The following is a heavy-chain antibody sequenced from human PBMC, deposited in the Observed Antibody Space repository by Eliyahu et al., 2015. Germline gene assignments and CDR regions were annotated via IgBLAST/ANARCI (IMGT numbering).Heavy chain of an antibody. CDR1: GGSISSSSYY. J-gene: IGHJ3*02. V-gene: IGHV4-39*07. CDR2: IYYSGST. Sequence: QLQLQESGPGLVKPSETLSLTCTVSGGSISSSSYYWGWIRQPPGKGLEWIGSIYYSGSTYYNPSLKSRVTISVDTSKNQFSLKLSSVTAADTAVYYCARVGGVLMVYAAVAFDIWGQGTMVTVSS. CDR3: ARVGGVLMVYAAVAFDI. D-gene: IGHD2-8*01.